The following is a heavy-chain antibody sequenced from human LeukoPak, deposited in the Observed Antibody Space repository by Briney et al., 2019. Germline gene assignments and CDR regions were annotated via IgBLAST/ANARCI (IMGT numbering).Heavy chain of an antibody. V-gene: IGHV3-74*01. J-gene: IGHJ4*02. CDR3: ARNGGPKGFDY. CDR1: GFTFSSYW. Sequence: GGSLRLSCAASGFTFSSYWMHWVRQAPGKGLVWVSRINSDGSSTSYADSVKGRFTISRDNAKNTLYLQRNSLRAEDTAVYYCARNGGPKGFDYWGQGTLVTVSS. D-gene: IGHD4-23*01. CDR2: INSDGSST.